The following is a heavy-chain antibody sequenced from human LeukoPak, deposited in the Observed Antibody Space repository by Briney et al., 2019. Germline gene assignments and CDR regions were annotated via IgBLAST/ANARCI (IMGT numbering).Heavy chain of an antibody. Sequence: SETLSLTCTVSGGSISSYYWIGIRQPAGKGREGIGRIYTSGSTNYNPSLKSRVTMSVDTSKYQFSLKLSSVTAADKAVYYCARDNLVVVPAYFDYWGQGTLVTVSS. CDR2: IYTSGST. D-gene: IGHD2-2*01. CDR3: ARDNLVVVPAYFDY. CDR1: GGSISSYY. V-gene: IGHV4-4*07. J-gene: IGHJ4*02.